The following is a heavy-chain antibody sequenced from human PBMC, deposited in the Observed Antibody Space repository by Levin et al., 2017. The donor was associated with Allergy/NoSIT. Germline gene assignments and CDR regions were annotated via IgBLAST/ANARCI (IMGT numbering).Heavy chain of an antibody. J-gene: IGHJ4*02. D-gene: IGHD6-19*01. CDR1: GFTFSSYG. CDR2: ISYDGSNK. V-gene: IGHV3-30*18. CDR3: AKDSAVAGTEMFSY. Sequence: PGGSLRLSCAASGFTFSSYGMHWVRQAPGKGLEWVAVISYDGSNKYYADSVKGRFTISRDNSKNTLYLQMNSLRAEDTAVYYCAKDSAVAGTEMFSYWGQGTLVTVSS.